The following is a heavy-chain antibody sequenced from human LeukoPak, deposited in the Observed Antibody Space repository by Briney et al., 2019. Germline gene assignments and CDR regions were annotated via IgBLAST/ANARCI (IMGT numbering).Heavy chain of an antibody. J-gene: IGHJ4*02. D-gene: IGHD3-9*01. CDR2: IGGSGSPV. V-gene: IGHV3-48*04. CDR1: GFTFSSYS. Sequence: SGGSLRLSCEASGFTFSSYSMNWVRQAPGKGLEWVSYIGGSGSPVDYADSVKSRFTMSRDNTKNSLALQMNSLRAEDTAVYYCARDHDWAFDFWGQGILVTVSS. CDR3: ARDHDWAFDF.